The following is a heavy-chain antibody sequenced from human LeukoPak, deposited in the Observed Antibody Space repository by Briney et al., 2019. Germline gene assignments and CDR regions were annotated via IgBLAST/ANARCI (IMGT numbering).Heavy chain of an antibody. D-gene: IGHD6-19*01. Sequence: SETLSLTCAVYGGSFSGYYWSWIRQPPGKGLEWIGEINHSGSTNYNPSLKSRVTISVDTSKNQFSLKLSSVTAADTAVYYCARVVLTLWVDSSGPRRFDPWGQGTLVTVSS. CDR1: GGSFSGYY. J-gene: IGHJ5*02. CDR2: INHSGST. CDR3: ARVVLTLWVDSSGPRRFDP. V-gene: IGHV4-34*01.